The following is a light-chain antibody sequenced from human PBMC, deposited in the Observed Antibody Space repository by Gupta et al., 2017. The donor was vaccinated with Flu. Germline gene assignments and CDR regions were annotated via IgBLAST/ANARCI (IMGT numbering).Light chain of an antibody. CDR2: GAS. J-gene: IGKJ2*01. CDR3: QQYATSPWT. Sequence: EIVLTQSPGTLSLSPGERVTVSCMASQRVSSRYLAWYQQKPGQAPRLLIYGASARAAAIPDTFSASGSETDLTLTIIVLEPEHIAVYFFQQYATSPWTFGQGTKLEI. V-gene: IGKV3-20*01. CDR1: QRVSSRY.